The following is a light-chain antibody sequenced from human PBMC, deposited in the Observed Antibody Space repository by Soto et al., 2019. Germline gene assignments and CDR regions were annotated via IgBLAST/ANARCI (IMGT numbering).Light chain of an antibody. J-gene: IGKJ2*01. V-gene: IGKV1-8*01. CDR1: QGISSY. Sequence: AIRMTQSPSSFSASPGDRVTITCRASQGISSYLAWYQQKPGQAPKLLIYAASTLHTGIPARFSGSGSGTDFTLTISCLQSEDFATYYCHQYYSYPPYTFGGGTKLEIK. CDR3: HQYYSYPPYT. CDR2: AAS.